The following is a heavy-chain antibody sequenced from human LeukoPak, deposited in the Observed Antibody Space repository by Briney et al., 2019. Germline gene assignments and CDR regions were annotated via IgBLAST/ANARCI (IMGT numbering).Heavy chain of an antibody. Sequence: AASVKVSCKASGGTFSSYAISWVRQAPGQGLEWMGGFIPIFGTANYAQKFQGRVTMTRDMSTSTVYMELSSLRSEDTAVYYCARAMIVVVPMVDWGQGTLVTVSS. CDR3: ARAMIVVVPMVD. J-gene: IGHJ4*02. CDR2: FIPIFGTA. D-gene: IGHD3-22*01. V-gene: IGHV1-69*05. CDR1: GGTFSSYA.